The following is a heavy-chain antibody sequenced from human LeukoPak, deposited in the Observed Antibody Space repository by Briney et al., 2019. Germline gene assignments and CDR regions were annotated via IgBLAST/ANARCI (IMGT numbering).Heavy chain of an antibody. D-gene: IGHD6-19*01. CDR3: ARGSSGWSNWFDP. J-gene: IGHJ5*02. CDR2: IKQDGSEK. Sequence: GGSLRLSCAASGFTFSSYWMSWVRQAPGKGLEWLANIKQDGSEKYYVDSVKGRFTISRDNAKNSLYLQMNSLRAEDTAVYYCARGSSGWSNWFDPWGQGTLVTVSS. V-gene: IGHV3-7*01. CDR1: GFTFSSYW.